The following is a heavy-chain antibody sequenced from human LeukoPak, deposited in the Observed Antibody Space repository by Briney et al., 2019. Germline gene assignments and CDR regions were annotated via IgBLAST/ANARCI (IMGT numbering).Heavy chain of an antibody. Sequence: SETLSLTCTVSGGSFSSYYWSWIRQPAGKGLEWIGRIYTSGSTNYNSSLKSRVTMSVDTSKHQVSLKLSSVTAADTAVYYCATGDGYNSFDYWGQGTLVTVSS. CDR2: IYTSGST. V-gene: IGHV4-4*07. J-gene: IGHJ4*02. CDR3: ATGDGYNSFDY. D-gene: IGHD5-24*01. CDR1: GGSFSSYY.